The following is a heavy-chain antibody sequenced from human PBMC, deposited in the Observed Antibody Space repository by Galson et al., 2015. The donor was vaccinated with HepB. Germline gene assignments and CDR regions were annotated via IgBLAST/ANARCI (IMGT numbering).Heavy chain of an antibody. CDR3: ARDCGCSGATCSSYLRFYYMDV. CDR1: GYTFSSYG. J-gene: IGHJ6*03. CDR2: ISAYNGHT. V-gene: IGHV1-18*01. Sequence: SVKVSCKASGYTFSSYGISWVRQAPGQGLEWMGWISAYNGHTISARNVQGRGTMTTDTSTGTAYMELRSLRSDHTAVYFCARDCGCSGATCSSYLRFYYMDVWGTGTTVTVS. D-gene: IGHD2-15*01.